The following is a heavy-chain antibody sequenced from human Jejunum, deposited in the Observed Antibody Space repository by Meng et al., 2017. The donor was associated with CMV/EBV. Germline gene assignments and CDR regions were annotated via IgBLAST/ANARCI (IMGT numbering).Heavy chain of an antibody. CDR1: SGSYY. D-gene: IGHD2-2*01. Sequence: SGSYYWTWIRQPPGKGLEWIGYIYYSGGTNYNPSLKSRVTVSLDTSKNQFSLKMNSVTAADTAVYYCARAGRDCSSTSCSNWYFDLWGRGTLVTVSS. J-gene: IGHJ2*01. CDR2: IYYSGGT. CDR3: ARAGRDCSSTSCSNWYFDL. V-gene: IGHV4-61*01.